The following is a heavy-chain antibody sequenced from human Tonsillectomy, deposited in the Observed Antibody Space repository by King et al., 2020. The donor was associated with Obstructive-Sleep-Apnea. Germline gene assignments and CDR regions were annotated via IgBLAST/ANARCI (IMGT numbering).Heavy chain of an antibody. CDR3: ARYLVGATTPFDY. J-gene: IGHJ4*02. D-gene: IGHD1-26*01. Sequence: QLQESGPGLVKPSETLSLTCTVSVGSISSSSYYWGWIRQPPGKGLEWIGSIYYSGSTYYNPSLKSRVTISVDTSKNQFSLKLSSVTAADTAVYYCARYLVGATTPFDYWGQGTLVTVSS. CDR2: IYYSGST. CDR1: VGSISSSSYY. V-gene: IGHV4-39*07.